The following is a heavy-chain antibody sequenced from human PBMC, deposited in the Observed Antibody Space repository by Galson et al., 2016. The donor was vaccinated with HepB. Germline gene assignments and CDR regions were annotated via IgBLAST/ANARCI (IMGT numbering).Heavy chain of an antibody. CDR1: GGSISSNIYS. CDR2: VHYSGTS. J-gene: IGHJ4*02. Sequence: TLSLTCSVSGGSISSNIYSWSWIRQYPGPGKGLEWIGYVHYSGTSNHEPSLKSRVTISLDTSRNQFSLRLSSVTAADTAVYYCATHQLRGYSYGSFDYWGQGTLVTVSS. D-gene: IGHD5-18*01. V-gene: IGHV4-31*03. CDR3: ATHQLRGYSYGSFDY.